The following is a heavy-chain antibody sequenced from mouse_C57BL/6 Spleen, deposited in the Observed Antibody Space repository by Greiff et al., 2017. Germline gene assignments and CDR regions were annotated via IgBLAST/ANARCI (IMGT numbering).Heavy chain of an antibody. CDR1: GYTFTSYG. CDR2: IYPSSGNT. J-gene: IGHJ4*01. V-gene: IGHV1-81*01. D-gene: IGHD2-10*02. Sequence: QVQLQESGAELARPGASVKLSCKASGYTFTSYGISWVKQRTGQGLEWIGEIYPSSGNTYYNEKFKGKATLTADKSSSTAYMELRSLTSDDSAVXVCERPSDRVYDMDDWGKGTSVTVSS. CDR3: ERPSDRVYDMDD.